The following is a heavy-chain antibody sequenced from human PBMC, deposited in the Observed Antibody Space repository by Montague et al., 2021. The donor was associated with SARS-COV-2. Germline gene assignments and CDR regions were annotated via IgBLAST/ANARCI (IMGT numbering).Heavy chain of an antibody. V-gene: IGHV4-59*01. CDR1: GGSINSDY. CDR3: AREDRWNWFDP. Sequence: SETLSLTCTVSGGSINSDYWNWIRQPPGKGLEWIGYIYYRGSTNYNPSLKSRVTISVDTSKNQFSLKLISVTAADTAVYYCAREDRWNWFDPWGQGILVTVSS. D-gene: IGHD5-24*01. J-gene: IGHJ5*02. CDR2: IYYRGST.